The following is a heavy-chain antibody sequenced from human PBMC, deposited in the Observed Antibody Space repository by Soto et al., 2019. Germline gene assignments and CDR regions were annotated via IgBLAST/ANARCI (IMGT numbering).Heavy chain of an antibody. CDR1: GGSITSSFY. CDR3: RSSSRYSTDV. J-gene: IGHJ6*02. V-gene: IGHV4-39*01. D-gene: IGHD6-13*01. Sequence: QLQLQESGPGLVKPSETLSLTCTVSGGSITSSFYRGWIRQPPGKGLEWIGRIYATGNTYYNPSLTGRVTIAPDTSKNQFSLNLISVTAADTAVYYCRSSSRYSTDVWGQGATVTVSS. CDR2: IYATGNT.